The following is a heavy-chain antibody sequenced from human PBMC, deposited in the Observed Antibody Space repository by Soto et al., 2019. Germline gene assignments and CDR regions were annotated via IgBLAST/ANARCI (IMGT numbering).Heavy chain of an antibody. CDR2: INHSGST. CDR3: AGKDGELDY. Sequence: SETLCLTCAVYGGSFSGYYWSWIRQPPGKGLEWIGEINHSGSTNYNPSLKSRVTISVDTSKNQFSLKLSSVTAADTAVYYCAGKDGELDYWGQGTLVTVSS. J-gene: IGHJ4*02. CDR1: GGSFSGYY. D-gene: IGHD4-17*01. V-gene: IGHV4-34*01.